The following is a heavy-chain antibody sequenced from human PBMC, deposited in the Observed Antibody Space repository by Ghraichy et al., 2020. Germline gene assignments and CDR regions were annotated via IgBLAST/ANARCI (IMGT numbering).Heavy chain of an antibody. CDR2: ISSSSNTI. D-gene: IGHD3-10*01. J-gene: IGHJ4*02. CDR3: ARDFGLRGGSFHYFDF. CDR1: GFNFFDYY. V-gene: IGHV3-11*01. Sequence: GGSLRLSCAASGFNFFDYYMTWIRQAPGKGLEWISYISSSSNTIHYADSVKGRFTISRDNDKKSVYLQMNSLRVEDTAIYFCARDFGLRGGSFHYFDFWGRGTLVTVSS.